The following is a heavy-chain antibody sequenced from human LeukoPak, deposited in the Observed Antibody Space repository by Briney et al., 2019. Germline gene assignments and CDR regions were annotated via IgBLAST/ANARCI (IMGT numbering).Heavy chain of an antibody. CDR1: GGSLSSSSYY. CDR2: IYYSGGT. CDR3: ARHSSGSDY. J-gene: IGHJ4*02. D-gene: IGHD6-19*01. Sequence: SETLSLTCTVSGGSLSSSSYYWGWIRQPPGKGLEWIGSIYYSGGTYYNPSLKSRVTISVDTSKNQFSLKLSSVTAADTAVYYCARHSSGSDYWGQGTLVTVSS. V-gene: IGHV4-39*01.